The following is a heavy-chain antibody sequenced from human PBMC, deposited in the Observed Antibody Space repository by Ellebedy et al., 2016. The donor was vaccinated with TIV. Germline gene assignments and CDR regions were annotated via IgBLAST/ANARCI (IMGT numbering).Heavy chain of an antibody. CDR2: VYYSGDT. CDR3: ARFANSYGLDV. CDR1: GGSIRSYY. J-gene: IGHJ6*02. V-gene: IGHV4-59*01. Sequence: MPSEILSLTCTVSGGSIRSYYWSWIRQPPGKGLEWIGYVYYSGDTNYKPSLKSRVSMSVDTSKNQFSLKLSSVTAADTAVYYCARFANSYGLDVWGQGTTVTVSS.